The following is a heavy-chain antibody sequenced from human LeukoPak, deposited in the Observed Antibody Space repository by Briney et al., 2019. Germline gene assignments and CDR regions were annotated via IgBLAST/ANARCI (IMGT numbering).Heavy chain of an antibody. CDR2: IYYIGNT. CDR3: ARLYYDILTGYFYLDS. J-gene: IGHJ5*01. V-gene: IGHV4-59*08. Sequence: SETLSLTCTVSGGSISTYYWSWIRQPPGKGLEWIGYIYYIGNTNYNPSLKSRVTISVDTSKNQFSLKLSSVTAADTAVYYCARLYYDILTGYFYLDSWGQGTLVTVSS. CDR1: GGSISTYY. D-gene: IGHD3-9*01.